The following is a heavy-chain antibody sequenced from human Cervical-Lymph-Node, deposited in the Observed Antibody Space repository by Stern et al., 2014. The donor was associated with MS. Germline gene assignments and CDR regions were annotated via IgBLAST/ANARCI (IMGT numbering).Heavy chain of an antibody. CDR1: GGTFSSYA. Sequence: VQLVESGAEVKKPGSSVKVSCKASGGTFSSYAISWVRQAPGKGLEWMGGIIHIVGTANSAPEFQGRVTITEDANTRTAYKELSSLRSEDTAVYYCARGELKEGLVRGMDVWGQGTTVTVSS. J-gene: IGHJ6*02. CDR3: ARGELKEGLVRGMDV. V-gene: IGHV1-69*01. D-gene: IGHD1-26*01. CDR2: IIHIVGTA.